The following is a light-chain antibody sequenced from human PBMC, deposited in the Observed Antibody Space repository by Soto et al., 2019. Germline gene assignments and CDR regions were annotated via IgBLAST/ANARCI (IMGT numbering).Light chain of an antibody. CDR2: EVS. CDR1: SSDVGGYTY. V-gene: IGLV2-14*01. J-gene: IGLJ1*01. Sequence: QSALTQPASVSGSPGQSITISCTGTSSDVGGYTYVSWYQQHPGKAPKLMIYEVSNRPSGVSNRFSGSKSGNTASLTISGLQAEDEADYYCSSYAGSSNVFGTGTKLTVL. CDR3: SSYAGSSNV.